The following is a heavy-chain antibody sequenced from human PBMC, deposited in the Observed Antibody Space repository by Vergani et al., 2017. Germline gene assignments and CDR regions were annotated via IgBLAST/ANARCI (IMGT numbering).Heavy chain of an antibody. D-gene: IGHD2-21*01. J-gene: IGHJ4*02. CDR3: TRHVPCGDGACLHFDH. V-gene: IGHV5-51*01. CDR2: INPIDSKI. CDR1: ESSFISNE. Sequence: EVQLEQSGAEVQKPGESLKISCKYSESSFISNEIAWVRQMSGKGLQWMGNINPIDSKIAYSPSFQGQAIMSLDKSITTAYLQWRSLKASDTAIYYCTRHVPCGDGACLHFDHWGQGTQVTVSS.